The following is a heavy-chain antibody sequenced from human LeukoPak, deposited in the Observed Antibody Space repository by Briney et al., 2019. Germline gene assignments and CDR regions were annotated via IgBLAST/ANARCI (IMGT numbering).Heavy chain of an antibody. CDR2: IYYSGST. V-gene: IGHV4-39*01. CDR3: ARLKRQADYFDY. D-gene: IGHD6-25*01. CDR1: GGSISSSSYY. J-gene: IGHJ4*02. Sequence: SGTLSLTCTVSGGSISSSSYYWGWIRQPPGKGLEWIGSIYYSGSTYYNPFLKSRVTISVDTSKNQFSLKLCSVTAADTAVYYCARLKRQADYFDYWGQGTLVTVSS.